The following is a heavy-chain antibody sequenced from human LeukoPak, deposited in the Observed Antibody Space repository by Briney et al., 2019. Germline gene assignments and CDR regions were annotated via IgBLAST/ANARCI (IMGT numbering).Heavy chain of an antibody. V-gene: IGHV4-4*07. D-gene: IGHD2-2*01. J-gene: IGHJ5*02. CDR2: IYTSGST. CDR1: GGSIGSYY. Sequence: PSETLSLTCTVSGGSIGSYYWSWIRQPAGKGLEWIGRIYTSGSTNYNPSLKSRVTMSVDTSKNQFSLKLSSVTAADTAVYYCARAQYCSSTSCYLWVFDPWGQGTLVTVSS. CDR3: ARAQYCSSTSCYLWVFDP.